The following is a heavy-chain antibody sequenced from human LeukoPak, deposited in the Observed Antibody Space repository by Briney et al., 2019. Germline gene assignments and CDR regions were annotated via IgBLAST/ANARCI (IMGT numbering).Heavy chain of an antibody. J-gene: IGHJ4*01. D-gene: IGHD5-18*01. V-gene: IGHV3-23*01. CDR2: ISGDGSRT. Sequence: GGSLGLSCAASGFAFVDYAMNWVRQAPGKGLEWVSAISGDGSRTYYIYSVKGRFTISRDTSKNTLYLHLNSLRAEDTAVYYCVREDVDTSFDYWGHGTLVTVSS. CDR3: VREDVDTSFDY. CDR1: GFAFVDYA.